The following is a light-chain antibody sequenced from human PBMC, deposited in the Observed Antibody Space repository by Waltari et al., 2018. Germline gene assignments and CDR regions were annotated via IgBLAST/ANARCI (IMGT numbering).Light chain of an antibody. CDR2: GAS. V-gene: IGKV3-15*01. Sequence: EVVMTQSQATLSVSPGERATLSCRASHSVSSNLAWYQQKPGQTPRLLIYGASTRATGIPARFSGSGSGTEFTLTISNLQSEDFAVYYCQQYLSWYTFGQGTKLEIK. CDR3: QQYLSWYT. CDR1: HSVSSN. J-gene: IGKJ2*01.